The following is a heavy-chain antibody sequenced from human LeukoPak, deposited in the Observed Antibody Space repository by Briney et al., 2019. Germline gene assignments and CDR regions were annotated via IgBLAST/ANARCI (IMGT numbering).Heavy chain of an antibody. CDR1: GGSISSYY. CDR2: IYYSGST. J-gene: IGHJ4*02. D-gene: IGHD5-18*01. Sequence: SETLSLTCTVSGGSISSYYWSWIRQPPVKGLEWIGYIYYSGSTNYNPSLKSRVTISVDTSKNQFSLKLSSVTAEDTAVYYCARDPRYSYGYYFDYWGQGTLVTVSS. V-gene: IGHV4-59*01. CDR3: ARDPRYSYGYYFDY.